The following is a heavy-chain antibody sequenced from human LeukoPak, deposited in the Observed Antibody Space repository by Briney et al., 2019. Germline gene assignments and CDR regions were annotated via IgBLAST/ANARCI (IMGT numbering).Heavy chain of an antibody. J-gene: IGHJ1*01. V-gene: IGHV4-31*03. CDR2: IYYMGST. D-gene: IGHD3-16*01. Sequence: SETLSLTCTVSGGSISSGGYYWSWIRQHPGKGLEWIWYIYYMGSTYYNPSLKSRVTISVDTSKNQFSLKLSSVTAADTAVYYCARDGGVESYYFQHWGQGTLVTVSS. CDR1: GGSISSGGYY. CDR3: ARDGGVESYYFQH.